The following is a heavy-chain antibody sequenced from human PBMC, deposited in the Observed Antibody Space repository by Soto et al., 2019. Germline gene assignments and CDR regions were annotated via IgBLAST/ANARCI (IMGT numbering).Heavy chain of an antibody. CDR3: AKDLESSWPTWFDP. V-gene: IGHV3-53*01. D-gene: IGHD6-13*01. Sequence: GGSLRLSCAASGFTVSSNYMSWVRQAPGKGLEWVSVIYSGGSTYYADSVKGRFTISRDNSKNTLYLQMNSLRAEDTAVYYCAKDLESSWPTWFDPWGQGTLVTVSS. CDR2: IYSGGST. CDR1: GFTVSSNY. J-gene: IGHJ5*02.